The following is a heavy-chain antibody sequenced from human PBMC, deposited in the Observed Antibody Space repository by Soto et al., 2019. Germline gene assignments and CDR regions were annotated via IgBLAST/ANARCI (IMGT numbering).Heavy chain of an antibody. CDR2: IRNQANSYTA. D-gene: IGHD2-21*02. CDR3: ARGWSNRDSMPSDY. CDR1: GYTFSDYY. Sequence: ESGGGLVQPGGSLRLSCAASGYTFSDYYMDWVRQAPGKGLEWVGRIRNQANSYTAEYAASVRGRFTISRDDSKNSLFLQMNSWKTEDTAVYYCARGWSNRDSMPSDYWGQGTLVSVSS. J-gene: IGHJ4*02. V-gene: IGHV3-72*01.